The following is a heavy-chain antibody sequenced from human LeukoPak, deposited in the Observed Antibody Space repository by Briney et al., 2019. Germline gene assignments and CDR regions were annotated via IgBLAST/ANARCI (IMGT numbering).Heavy chain of an antibody. J-gene: IGHJ4*02. V-gene: IGHV4-59*01. CDR3: ATTKGRGPLNFDY. CDR1: GGSISSYY. Sequence: PSETLSLTCTVSGGSISSYYWSWIRQPPGKGLEWIGYIYYSGSTNYNPSLKSRATISVDTSKNQFSLKLSSVTAADTAVYYCATTKGRGPLNFDYWGQGTLVTVSS. D-gene: IGHD3-10*01. CDR2: IYYSGST.